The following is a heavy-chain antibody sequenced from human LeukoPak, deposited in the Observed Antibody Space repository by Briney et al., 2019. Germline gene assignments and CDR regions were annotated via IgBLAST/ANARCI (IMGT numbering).Heavy chain of an antibody. J-gene: IGHJ4*02. CDR1: GFTFSSYA. CDR2: ISGSGGST. Sequence: GGSLRLSCAASGFTFSSYAMSWVRQAPGKGLEWVSAISGSGGSTYYADSVKGRFTISRDNSKNRLYLQMNSLRAEDTAVYYCATYDSSGYYLADYWGQGTLVTVSS. CDR3: ATYDSSGYYLADY. V-gene: IGHV3-23*01. D-gene: IGHD3-22*01.